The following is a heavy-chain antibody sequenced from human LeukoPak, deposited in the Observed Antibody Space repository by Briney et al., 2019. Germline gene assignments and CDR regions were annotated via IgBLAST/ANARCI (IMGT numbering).Heavy chain of an antibody. CDR2: ISGSGGST. V-gene: IGHV3-23*01. J-gene: IGHJ4*02. Sequence: GGSLRLPCAASGFTFSSYAMSWVRQAPGKGLEWVSAISGSGGSTYYADSVKGRFTISRDNSKNTLYLQMNSLRAEDTAVYYCAKLYCSGGSCYFDYWGQGTLVTVSS. CDR3: AKLYCSGGSCYFDY. D-gene: IGHD2-15*01. CDR1: GFTFSSYA.